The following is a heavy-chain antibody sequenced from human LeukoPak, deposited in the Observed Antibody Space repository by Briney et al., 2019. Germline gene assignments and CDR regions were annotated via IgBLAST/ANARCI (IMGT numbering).Heavy chain of an antibody. V-gene: IGHV4-39*01. CDR2: IYYSGST. Sequence: SETLSLTCTVSGGSISSSSYYWGWIRQPPGKGLEWIGSIYYSGSTYYNPSLKSRVTISVHTSKNQFSLKLSSVTAADTAVYYCARRNYGSGSFPLDYWGQGTLVTVSS. J-gene: IGHJ4*02. CDR1: GGSISSSSYY. CDR3: ARRNYGSGSFPLDY. D-gene: IGHD3-10*01.